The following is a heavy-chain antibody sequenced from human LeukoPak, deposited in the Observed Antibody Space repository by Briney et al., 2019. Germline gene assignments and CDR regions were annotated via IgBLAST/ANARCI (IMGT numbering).Heavy chain of an antibody. Sequence: GGSLRLSCAASGFTFRSYGMHWVRQAPGKGLEWVAFIRFDGSDKYYVDSVEGRFTISRDNSKNTLNLQMNSLRAEDTAVYYCAKDPAARNGNWFDPWGQGTLVTVSS. CDR1: GFTFRSYG. D-gene: IGHD2-8*01. CDR3: AKDPAARNGNWFDP. V-gene: IGHV3-30*02. J-gene: IGHJ5*02. CDR2: IRFDGSDK.